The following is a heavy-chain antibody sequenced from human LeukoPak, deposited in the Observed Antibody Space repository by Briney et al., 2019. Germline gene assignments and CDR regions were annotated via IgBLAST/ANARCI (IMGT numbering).Heavy chain of an antibody. Sequence: ASVKVSCKASGYTFTGYYVHWVRQAPGQGLEWMGWINPNSGGTNYAQKFQGRVTITRDTSISTAYMELSRLRSDDTAVYYCARDDRIRGYDSSGTDYWGQGTLVTVSS. J-gene: IGHJ4*02. CDR2: INPNSGGT. CDR3: ARDDRIRGYDSSGTDY. CDR1: GYTFTGYY. V-gene: IGHV1-2*02. D-gene: IGHD3-22*01.